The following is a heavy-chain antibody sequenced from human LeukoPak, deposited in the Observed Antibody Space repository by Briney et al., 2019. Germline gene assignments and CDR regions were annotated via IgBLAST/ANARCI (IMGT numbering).Heavy chain of an antibody. CDR2: NYTSGST. V-gene: IGHV4-4*07. J-gene: IGHJ4*02. D-gene: IGHD3-22*01. CDR1: GGSISSYY. Sequence: PSETLSLTCTVSGGSISSYYWSWIRQPAGKGLEWIGRNYTSGSTNYNPSLKSRVTMSVDTSKNQFSLKLSSVTAADTAVYYCARDSYYYDGSGSYRFDYWGQGTLVTVSS. CDR3: ARDSYYYDGSGSYRFDY.